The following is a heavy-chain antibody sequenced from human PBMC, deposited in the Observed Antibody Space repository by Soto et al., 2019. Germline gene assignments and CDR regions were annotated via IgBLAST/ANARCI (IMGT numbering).Heavy chain of an antibody. J-gene: IGHJ4*02. CDR1: GFTFSSYA. D-gene: IGHD3-3*01. Sequence: EVQLLESGGGLVQPGGSLRLSCAASGFTFSSYAMSWVRQAPGKGLEWVSAISGSGGSTYYADSVKGRFTISRDNSKNTLYLQMNSLRAEDTAVYYCAKDFFTRFFGVVIFLDYWGQGTLVTVSS. CDR2: ISGSGGST. V-gene: IGHV3-23*01. CDR3: AKDFFTRFFGVVIFLDY.